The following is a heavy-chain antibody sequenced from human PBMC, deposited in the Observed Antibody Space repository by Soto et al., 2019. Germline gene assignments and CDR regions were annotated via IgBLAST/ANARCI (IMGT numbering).Heavy chain of an antibody. CDR3: ARGEGIVLMVYANGPLFDY. Sequence: GGSLRLSCAASGFTFSSYAMHWVRQAPGKGLEWVAVISYDGSNKYYADSVKGRFTISRDNSKNTLYLQMNSLRAEDTAVYYCARGEGIVLMVYANGPLFDYWGQGTLVTVSS. V-gene: IGHV3-30-3*01. J-gene: IGHJ4*02. D-gene: IGHD2-8*01. CDR2: ISYDGSNK. CDR1: GFTFSSYA.